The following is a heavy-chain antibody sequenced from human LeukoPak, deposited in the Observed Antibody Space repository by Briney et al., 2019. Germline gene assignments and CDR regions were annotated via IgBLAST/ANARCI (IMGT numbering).Heavy chain of an antibody. CDR1: GFPFSSYE. CDR3: ARDGRSRWLSHVNFDY. Sequence: GGSLRLSCAASGFPFSSYEMNWVRQAPGKGLEWVSYISSSGMTKYYAVSVKGRFTMSRDNAKNSLYLQLNSLRAEDTAVYYCARDGRSRWLSHVNFDYWGQGILVTVSS. D-gene: IGHD3-22*01. J-gene: IGHJ4*02. V-gene: IGHV3-48*03. CDR2: ISSSGMTK.